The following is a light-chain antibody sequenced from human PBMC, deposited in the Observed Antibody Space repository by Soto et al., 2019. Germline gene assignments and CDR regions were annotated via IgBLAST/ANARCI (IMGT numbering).Light chain of an antibody. J-gene: IGKJ2*01. CDR2: GAS. Sequence: EIVLTQSPGTLSLSPGERATLSCRASQSVRSNYLAWYQQKPGQAPSLLIYGASTRATGIPDRFSGSGSGTDFTLPITRLAPEDFAVYYCHQYGNSPGTFGQGPKLEIK. CDR1: QSVRSNY. V-gene: IGKV3-20*01. CDR3: HQYGNSPGT.